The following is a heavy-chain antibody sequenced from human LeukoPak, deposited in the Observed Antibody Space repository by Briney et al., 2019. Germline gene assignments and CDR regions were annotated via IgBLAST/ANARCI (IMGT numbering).Heavy chain of an antibody. Sequence: GGSLRLSCAASGFTFSSYGMHWVRQAPGKGLEWVAVISYDGSNKYYADSVKGRFTISRDNSKNTLYLQMNSLRAEDTAVYYCAKDVSGGSSFLDYWGQGTLVTVSS. J-gene: IGHJ4*02. CDR3: AKDVSGGSSFLDY. CDR1: GFTFSSYG. D-gene: IGHD2-15*01. V-gene: IGHV3-30*18. CDR2: ISYDGSNK.